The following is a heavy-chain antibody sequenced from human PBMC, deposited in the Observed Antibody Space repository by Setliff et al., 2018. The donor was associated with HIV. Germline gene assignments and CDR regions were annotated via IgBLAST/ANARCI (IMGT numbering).Heavy chain of an antibody. V-gene: IGHV1-18*01. CDR1: GYTFSSYG. D-gene: IGHD4-17*01. J-gene: IGHJ4*02. CDR2: ISASNGNT. CDR3: ARSGREANLYGLYGVHYFDY. Sequence: ASVKVSCKASGYTFSSYGISWVRQAPGQGLEWMGWISASNGNTNYAQKLQGRVTMTTDTSTSTVYMELSSLRSEDTAIYYCARSGREANLYGLYGVHYFDYWGQGTLVTVSS.